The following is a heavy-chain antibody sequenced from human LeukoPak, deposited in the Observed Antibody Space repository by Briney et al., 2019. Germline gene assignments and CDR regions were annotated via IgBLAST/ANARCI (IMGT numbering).Heavy chain of an antibody. Sequence: SETLSLTCAVYGGSFSGYYWSWIRQPPGKGLEWIGEINHSGSTNYNPSLKSRVTISVDTSKNQFSLKLSSVTAADTAVYYCARVGRESSTGWLDYWGQGTLVTVSS. CDR3: ARVGRESSTGWLDY. D-gene: IGHD6-19*01. CDR1: GGSFSGYY. CDR2: INHSGST. V-gene: IGHV4-34*01. J-gene: IGHJ4*02.